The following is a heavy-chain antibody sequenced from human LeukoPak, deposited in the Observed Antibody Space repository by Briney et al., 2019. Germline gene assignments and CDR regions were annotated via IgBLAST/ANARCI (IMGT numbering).Heavy chain of an antibody. V-gene: IGHV3-73*01. Sequence: SGGSLRLSCVASGFTFSGSAMHWVRQASGKGLEWVGRIRSKANSYATAYAASVKGRFTISRDDSKNTAYLQMNSLKTEDTAVYYCTRRDDSGLFDYWGQGTLVTVSS. D-gene: IGHD3-22*01. CDR2: IRSKANSYAT. CDR1: GFTFSGSA. J-gene: IGHJ4*02. CDR3: TRRDDSGLFDY.